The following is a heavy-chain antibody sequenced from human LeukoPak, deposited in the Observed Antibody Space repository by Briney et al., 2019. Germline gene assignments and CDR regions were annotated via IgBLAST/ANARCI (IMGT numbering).Heavy chain of an antibody. CDR3: AKDDGGSYYIYYYYMDV. CDR2: ISGSGGRT. CDR1: RFTFSSYG. Sequence: SLRLSCAVSRFTFSSYGMPWVGQAPGKGLEWVSAISGSGGRTYHADSVKGRFTISRDNSKNTLYLQMNSLRAEDTAVYYCAKDDGGSYYIYYYYMDVWGKGTTVTISS. J-gene: IGHJ6*03. D-gene: IGHD1-26*01. V-gene: IGHV3-23*01.